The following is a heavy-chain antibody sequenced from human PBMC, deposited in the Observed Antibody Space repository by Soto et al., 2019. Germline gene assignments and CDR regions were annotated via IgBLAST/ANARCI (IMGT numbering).Heavy chain of an antibody. J-gene: IGHJ4*02. CDR3: ARDLNPELLWFGENGY. D-gene: IGHD3-10*01. V-gene: IGHV3-33*01. CDR1: GFTFSSYG. Sequence: GGSLRLSCAASGFTFSSYGMHWVRQAPGKGLEWVAVIWYDGSNKYYADSVKGRFTISRDNSKNTLYLQMNSLRAEDTAVYYCARDLNPELLWFGENGYWGQGTLVTVSS. CDR2: IWYDGSNK.